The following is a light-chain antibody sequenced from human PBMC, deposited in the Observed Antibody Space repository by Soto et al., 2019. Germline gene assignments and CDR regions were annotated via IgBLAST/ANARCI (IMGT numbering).Light chain of an antibody. CDR2: GAS. V-gene: IGKV3-20*01. CDR1: QSMSSDY. Sequence: ERLLTQSPGTLSLSPGETATLSCRASQSMSSDYVAWYQQKPGQAPRLLIFGASSRATGIPDRFSGSGSGTDFGLTIDRLEPEDFAVYYCQQYGNSPKYTFGQGTKLEIK. CDR3: QQYGNSPKYT. J-gene: IGKJ2*01.